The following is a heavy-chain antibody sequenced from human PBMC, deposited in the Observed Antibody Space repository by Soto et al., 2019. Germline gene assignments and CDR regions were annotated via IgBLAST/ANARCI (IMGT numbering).Heavy chain of an antibody. CDR3: ARIGNPDASLYFDY. V-gene: IGHV4-31*01. Sequence: QVQLQESGPGLVKPSQTLSLTCTVSGGSISVGVYYWNWIRQLPGKGPEWIGYTYHTGSTYYNQSLESLVTISVDPSKHQFSLRLSSLTAADTAVYYCARIGNPDASLYFDYWGQGTLVTVSS. CDR2: TYHTGST. J-gene: IGHJ4*02. D-gene: IGHD2-2*01. CDR1: GGSISVGVYY.